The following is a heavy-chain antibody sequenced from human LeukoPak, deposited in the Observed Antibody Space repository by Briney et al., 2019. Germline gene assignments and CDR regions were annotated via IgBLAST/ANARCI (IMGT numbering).Heavy chain of an antibody. V-gene: IGHV4-30-4*01. D-gene: IGHD3-10*01. Sequence: SETLSLTCTVAGGSVSTGDYYWSWIRQPPGKGLEWIGYIYYSGTTYYNPSLKGRISFSMQTSKNQFSLNLRSVTAADTAVYYCARDPVYGSGTFWGQGTLVTVSS. J-gene: IGHJ4*02. CDR1: GGSVSTGDYY. CDR3: ARDPVYGSGTF. CDR2: IYYSGTT.